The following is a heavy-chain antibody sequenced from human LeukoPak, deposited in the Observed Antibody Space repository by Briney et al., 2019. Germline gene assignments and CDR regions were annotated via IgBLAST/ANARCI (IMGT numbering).Heavy chain of an antibody. Sequence: GGSLRLSCAASGFTFSDYYMSWIRQAPGKGLEWVSYISSSGSTIYYADSVKGRFTISRDNAKNSLYVQMNSLRAEDTAVYYCARGPVVTSDYYNAFDIWGQGTMVTVSS. J-gene: IGHJ3*02. D-gene: IGHD3-22*01. CDR3: ARGPVVTSDYYNAFDI. V-gene: IGHV3-11*01. CDR1: GFTFSDYY. CDR2: ISSSGSTI.